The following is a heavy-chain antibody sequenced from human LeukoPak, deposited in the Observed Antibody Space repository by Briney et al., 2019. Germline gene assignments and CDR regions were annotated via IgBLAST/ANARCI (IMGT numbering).Heavy chain of an antibody. J-gene: IGHJ4*02. CDR1: GFSFSTRA. V-gene: IGHV3-30-3*01. CDR2: TSYDGDNS. D-gene: IGHD3-22*01. Sequence: GGSLRLSCAASGFSFSTRALHCVRQAPGKGLEWVAVTSYDGDNSYYANSVKGRFTISRDNSKNTLYLQMNSLRPEDTGVYYCVRRASPSDSYYFDFWGQGTLVTVSS. CDR3: VRRASPSDSYYFDF.